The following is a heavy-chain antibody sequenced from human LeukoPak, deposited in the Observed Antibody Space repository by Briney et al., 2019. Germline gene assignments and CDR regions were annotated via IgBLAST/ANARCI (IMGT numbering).Heavy chain of an antibody. CDR3: VAGADYYYYGMDV. CDR2: ISHSGST. D-gene: IGHD6-19*01. V-gene: IGHV4-4*02. J-gene: IGHJ6*02. CDR1: GASMTSSNW. Sequence: SETLSLTCAISGASMTSSNWWSWVRQPPGKGLEWIGEISHSGSTNYNPSLKSRVTISVDTSKNQFSLKLSSVTAADTAVYYCVAGADYYYYGMDVWGQGTTVTVSS.